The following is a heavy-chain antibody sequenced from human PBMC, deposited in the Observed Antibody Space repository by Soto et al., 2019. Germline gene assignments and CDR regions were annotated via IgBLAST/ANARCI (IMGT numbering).Heavy chain of an antibody. J-gene: IGHJ6*02. CDR3: ARGPSEFIVVGHYYGMDV. CDR2: INHSGST. D-gene: IGHD2-21*01. Sequence: QAQLQQWGAGLLEPSETLSLTCAVSGGSFRGYYWTWIRQAPGKGLEWIGEINHSGSTNYNPSLKSRVTISLDTSKNQFSLKLSSVTAADTAMYFCARGPSEFIVVGHYYGMDVWGQGTTVTVSS. CDR1: GGSFRGYY. V-gene: IGHV4-34*01.